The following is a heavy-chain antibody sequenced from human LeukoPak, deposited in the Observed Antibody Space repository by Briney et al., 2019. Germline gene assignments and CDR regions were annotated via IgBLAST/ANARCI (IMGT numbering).Heavy chain of an antibody. CDR2: IRSNGETT. CDR1: GFTFSSIA. J-gene: IGHJ4*02. V-gene: IGHV3-23*01. CDR3: AKGQELDDGVFDS. Sequence: PGGSLRLSCAASGFTFSSIAMTWVRQAPGKGLEWVSTIRSNGETTYNADSVKGRFTISRDNSKKTLYLQLNSLRVGDTAIYYCAKGQELDDGVFDSWGQGTLVTVSS. D-gene: IGHD1-1*01.